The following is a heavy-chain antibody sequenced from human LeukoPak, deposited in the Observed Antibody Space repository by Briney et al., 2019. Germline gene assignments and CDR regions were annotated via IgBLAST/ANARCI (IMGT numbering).Heavy chain of an antibody. V-gene: IGHV3-30*02. CDR1: GFTFSSYG. CDR2: IRYDGSNK. J-gene: IGHJ6*03. Sequence: GGSLRLSCAASGFTFSSYGMHWVRQAPGKGLEWVAFIRYDGSNKYYADSVKGRFTISRDNSKNTLYLQMNSLRAEDTAVYYCARGPGSSSWYYYYNYMDVWGKGTTVTVSS. D-gene: IGHD6-13*01. CDR3: ARGPGSSSWYYYYNYMDV.